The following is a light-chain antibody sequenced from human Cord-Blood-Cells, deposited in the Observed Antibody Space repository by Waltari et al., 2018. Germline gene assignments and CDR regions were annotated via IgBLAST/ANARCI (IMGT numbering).Light chain of an antibody. J-gene: IGKJ1*01. CDR2: KVS. V-gene: IGKV2-30*02. CDR3: MQGTHWWT. CDR1: QSLVHSDGNTY. Sequence: DVVMTQSPLSLPVTLGQPASISCRSSQSLVHSDGNTYLNWFQQRPGQSPRRLIYKVSNRDSGVPDRFGGSGSGTDFTLKISRVEAEDVGVYYCMQGTHWWTFGQGTKVEIK.